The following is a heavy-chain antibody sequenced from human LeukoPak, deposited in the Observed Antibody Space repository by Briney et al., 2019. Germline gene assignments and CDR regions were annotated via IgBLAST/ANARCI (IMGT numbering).Heavy chain of an antibody. V-gene: IGHV3-23*01. CDR3: AKGPRVFGGLIGSGGYYFDY. CDR2: ISGSATST. D-gene: IGHD3-16*02. J-gene: IGHJ4*02. CDR1: GFTFSSYA. Sequence: GGSLRLSCAASGFTFSSYAMNWVRQAPGQGLEWVSGISGSATSTYYADSVKGRFTISRDNVNNTLYLQMNSLRAEDTAVYYCAKGPRVFGGLIGSGGYYFDYWGQGTLVTVSS.